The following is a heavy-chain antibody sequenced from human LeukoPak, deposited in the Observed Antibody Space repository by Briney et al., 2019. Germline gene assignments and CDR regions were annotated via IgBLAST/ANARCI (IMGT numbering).Heavy chain of an antibody. CDR1: GYSISSGYY. Sequence: SETLSLTCSVSGYSISSGYYWGWIRQPPGKGLEWIGSIYHSGSTYYNPSLRRRVTISVDTSKNQFSLKLSSVTAADTAVYYCARDKREYYYDSSGYYYFDYWGQGTLVTVSS. D-gene: IGHD3-22*01. V-gene: IGHV4-38-2*02. CDR3: ARDKREYYYDSSGYYYFDY. CDR2: IYHSGST. J-gene: IGHJ4*02.